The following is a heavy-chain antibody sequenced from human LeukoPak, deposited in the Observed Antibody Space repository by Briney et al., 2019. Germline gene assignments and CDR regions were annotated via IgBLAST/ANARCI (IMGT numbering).Heavy chain of an antibody. J-gene: IGHJ4*02. V-gene: IGHV3-66*01. D-gene: IGHD3-3*01. CDR2: IYSGGST. CDR3: ARANVNYDFWSGPTTPYFDY. CDR1: GFTVSSNY. Sequence: GGSLRLSCAASGFTVSSNYMSWVRQAPGKGLEWVSVIYSGGSTYYADSVKGRFTISRDNSKNTLYLQMNSLRAEDTAVYYCARANVNYDFWSGPTTPYFDYWGQGTLVTVSS.